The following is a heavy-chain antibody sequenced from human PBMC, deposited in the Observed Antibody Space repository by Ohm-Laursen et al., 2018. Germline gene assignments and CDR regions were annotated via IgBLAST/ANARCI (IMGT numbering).Heavy chain of an antibody. CDR3: ARGLWWFDP. Sequence: LSLTCAVSGYSISSGYFWGWIRQPPGKGLEWIGTIYHSGSTYYNPSLKSRVTISVDTSKNQFSLKLSSVTAADTALYYCARGLWWFDPWGQGTLVTVSS. V-gene: IGHV4-38-2*01. CDR2: IYHSGST. CDR1: GYSISSGYF. J-gene: IGHJ5*02.